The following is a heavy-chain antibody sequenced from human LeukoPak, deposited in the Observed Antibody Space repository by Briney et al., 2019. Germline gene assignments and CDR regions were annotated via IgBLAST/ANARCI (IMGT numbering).Heavy chain of an antibody. J-gene: IGHJ5*02. Sequence: PSETLTLTCAVCGGSISSGGYSWSWIRQPPGKGLEWIGYIYHSGSTYYNPSLKSRVTISVDRSKNQFSLKLSSVTAADTAVYYCARGISYCSGGSCYSVPAVDWFDPWGQGTLVTVSS. CDR2: IYHSGST. V-gene: IGHV4-30-2*01. CDR3: ARGISYCSGGSCYSVPAVDWFDP. CDR1: GGSISSGGYS. D-gene: IGHD2-15*01.